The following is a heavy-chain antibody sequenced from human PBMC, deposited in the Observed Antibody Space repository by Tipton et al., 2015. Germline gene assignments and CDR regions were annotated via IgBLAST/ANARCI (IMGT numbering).Heavy chain of an antibody. D-gene: IGHD6-19*01. CDR1: GGSISSEY. V-gene: IGHV4-59*01. CDR3: AREAVAGLRFFDY. CDR2: IYSSSEST. Sequence: TLSLTCTVSGGSISSEYWSWIRQPPGKGLEWIGYIYSSSESTSYNPSLKSRVTISVDTSKNQFSLKLRSVTAADTAVYYCAREAVAGLRFFDYWGQGTLVTVSS. J-gene: IGHJ4*02.